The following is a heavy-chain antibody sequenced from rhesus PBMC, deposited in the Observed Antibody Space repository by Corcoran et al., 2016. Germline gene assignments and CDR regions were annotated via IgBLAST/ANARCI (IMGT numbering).Heavy chain of an antibody. Sequence: QVQLQESGPGLVKPSETLSLTCAVSGYSISSGYGWGWIRHPPGKGLAWIGQIYGGSGSTYYNPSLKSRVTVSKDTSKNQFSLKVSSVTAEDTAVYYCARDRDTALDYWGQGVLVTVSS. V-gene: IGHV4-127*01. J-gene: IGHJ4*01. CDR2: IYGGSGST. D-gene: IGHD5-12*01. CDR1: GYSISSGYG. CDR3: ARDRDTALDY.